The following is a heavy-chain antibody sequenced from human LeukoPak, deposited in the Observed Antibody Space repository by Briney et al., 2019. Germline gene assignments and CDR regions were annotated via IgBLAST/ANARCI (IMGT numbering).Heavy chain of an antibody. D-gene: IGHD2-2*02. Sequence: GGSLRLSCAASGFTFSSYAMSWVRQAPGKGLEWVSAISGSGGSTYYADSVKGRFTISRDNSKNTLYLQMNSLRAEDTAVYYCAKPGYCSSTSCYTYYYYYYMDVWGKRTTVTVSS. J-gene: IGHJ6*03. CDR3: AKPGYCSSTSCYTYYYYYYMDV. CDR1: GFTFSSYA. CDR2: ISGSGGST. V-gene: IGHV3-23*01.